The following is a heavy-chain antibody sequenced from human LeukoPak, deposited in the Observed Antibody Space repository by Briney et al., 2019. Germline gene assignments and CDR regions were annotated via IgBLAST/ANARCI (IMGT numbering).Heavy chain of an antibody. CDR1: GFTFSSHW. D-gene: IGHD4-4*01. V-gene: IGHV3-7*01. CDR2: IKQDGSDK. Sequence: GGSLRLSCAAFGFTFSSHWMSWVRQAPGEGLEWVANIKQDGSDKYYVDSVKGRFTISRDNAKNSLFLQMDSLRADDTAVYYCVRQFTITTDFDFWGQGTLVTVSS. CDR3: VRQFTITTDFDF. J-gene: IGHJ4*02.